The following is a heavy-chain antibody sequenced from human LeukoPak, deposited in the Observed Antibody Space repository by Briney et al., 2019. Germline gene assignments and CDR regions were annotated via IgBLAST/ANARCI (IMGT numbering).Heavy chain of an antibody. V-gene: IGHV1-2*02. D-gene: IGHD2-2*02. CDR1: GYTFTGYY. CDR2: INPNSGGT. J-gene: IGHJ4*02. Sequence: VASVKVSCEASGYTFTGYYMHWVRQAPGQGLEWLGWINPNSGGTNYAQKFQGRVTMTRDTSISTAYMELSRLRSDDTAVYYCARLVVVVPAAIQEDYWGQGTLVTVSS. CDR3: ARLVVVVPAAIQEDY.